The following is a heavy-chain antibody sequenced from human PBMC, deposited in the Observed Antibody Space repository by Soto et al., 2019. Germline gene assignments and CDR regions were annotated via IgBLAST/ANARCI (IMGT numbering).Heavy chain of an antibody. CDR2: IIPIFGTA. D-gene: IGHD2-15*01. CDR3: ARAGYCSGGSCYRAPSNYYYGMDV. CDR1: GGTFSSYA. V-gene: IGHV1-69*13. J-gene: IGHJ6*02. Sequence: SVKVSCKASGGTFSSYAISWVRQAPGQGLEWMGGIIPIFGTANYAQKFQGRVTITADESTSTAYMELSSLRSEDTAVYYCARAGYCSGGSCYRAPSNYYYGMDVWGQGTTVTVSS.